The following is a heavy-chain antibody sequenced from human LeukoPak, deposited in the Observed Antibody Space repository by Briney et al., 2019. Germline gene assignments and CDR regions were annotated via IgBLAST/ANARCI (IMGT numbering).Heavy chain of an antibody. CDR1: GGSISSYY. J-gene: IGHJ4*02. CDR2: IYYSGST. Sequence: LETLSLTCTVSGGSISSYYWSWIRQPPGKGLEWIGYIYYSGSTNYNPSLKSRVTISVDTSKNQFSLKLSSVTAADTAVYYCARHHSKGPHFDYWGQGTLVTVSS. V-gene: IGHV4-59*08. CDR3: ARHHSKGPHFDY. D-gene: IGHD2-21*01.